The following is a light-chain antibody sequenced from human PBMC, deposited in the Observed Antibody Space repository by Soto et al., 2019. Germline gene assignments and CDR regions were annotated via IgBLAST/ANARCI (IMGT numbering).Light chain of an antibody. CDR2: KAS. CDR1: QSISSW. Sequence: DIQMTQSPSTLSASVGDRVTITCRASQSISSWLAWYQQKPGKAPKLLIYKASNLESGVPSRFSGSGSGTEFTLTISSLQADDFATYYCQQYTSYPIMFGQGTRLEIK. CDR3: QQYTSYPIM. J-gene: IGKJ5*01. V-gene: IGKV1-5*03.